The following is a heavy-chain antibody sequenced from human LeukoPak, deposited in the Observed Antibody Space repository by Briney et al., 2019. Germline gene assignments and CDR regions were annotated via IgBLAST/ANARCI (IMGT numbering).Heavy chain of an antibody. Sequence: GGSLRLSCVVSGFTFSNYEMNWVRQAPGKGLEWVSYISSSGSTTYYADSVKGRFTISRDNAKNSLFLQMNSLRAEDPAVYFCARMFEFWGQGTLVTVSS. V-gene: IGHV3-48*03. CDR1: GFTFSNYE. J-gene: IGHJ4*02. CDR3: ARMFEF. CDR2: ISSSGSTT.